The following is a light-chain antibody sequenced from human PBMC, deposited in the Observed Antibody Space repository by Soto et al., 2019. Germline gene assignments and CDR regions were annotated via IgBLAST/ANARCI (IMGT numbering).Light chain of an antibody. CDR2: DDS. V-gene: IGLV3-21*02. J-gene: IGLJ1*01. Sequence: SYYLTQTSSVSVAPGQTARISCGGNNIGGKSVHWYQQKPGQAPVVVVYDDSDRPSGIPERFSGSNSGNTATLTISRVEAGDEADYHCQVWDDNSDHHVFGTGTKVTVL. CDR3: QVWDDNSDHHV. CDR1: NIGGKS.